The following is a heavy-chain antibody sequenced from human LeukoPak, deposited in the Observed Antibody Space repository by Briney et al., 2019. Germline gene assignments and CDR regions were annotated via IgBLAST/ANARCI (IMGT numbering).Heavy chain of an antibody. V-gene: IGHV1-69*04. CDR1: GGTFISYA. CDR3: ARDLNYYDSSGYYYPDY. D-gene: IGHD3-22*01. J-gene: IGHJ4*02. Sequence: ASVKVSCKASGGTFISYAISWVRQAPGQGLEWMGRIIPILGIANYAQKFQGRVTITADKSTSTAYMELSSLRSEDTAVYYCARDLNYYDSSGYYYPDYWGQGTLVTVSS. CDR2: IIPILGIA.